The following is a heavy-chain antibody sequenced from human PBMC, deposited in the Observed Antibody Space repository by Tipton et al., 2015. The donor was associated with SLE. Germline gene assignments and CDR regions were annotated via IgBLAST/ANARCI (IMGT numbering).Heavy chain of an antibody. V-gene: IGHV4-39*01. CDR3: GRHKTATRAFDF. CDR2: IYHRGNT. D-gene: IGHD1-1*01. J-gene: IGHJ3*01. CDR1: GGTISSDPYY. Sequence: LRLSCTVSGGTISSDPYYWGWIRQPPGKGLEWIGSIYHRGNTYYNPSLKSRVAVSVDTSKNQFSLRLTSVTAADTAVYYCGRHKTATRAFDFWGQGTLVTVSS.